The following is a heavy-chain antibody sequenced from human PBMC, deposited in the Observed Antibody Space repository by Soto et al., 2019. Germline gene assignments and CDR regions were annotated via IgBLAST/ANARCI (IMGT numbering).Heavy chain of an antibody. CDR3: ARDSSGPGYSYGKFDY. D-gene: IGHD5-18*01. V-gene: IGHV4-31*02. J-gene: IGHJ4*02. Sequence: LSLTCTVSGVSVSTGGYFWTWIRQHPGKGLEWIGNIYYSGMTYYNPSLRGRVSISLDPSESQFSLKLNSVTAADTAVYYCARDSSGPGYSYGKFDYWGQGALVTVSS. CDR1: GVSVSTGGYF. CDR2: IYYSGMT.